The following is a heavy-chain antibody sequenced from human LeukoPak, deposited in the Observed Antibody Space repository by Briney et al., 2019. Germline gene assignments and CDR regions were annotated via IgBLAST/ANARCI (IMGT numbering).Heavy chain of an antibody. CDR3: ARDRVVLRGLYDY. J-gene: IGHJ4*02. D-gene: IGHD2-15*01. V-gene: IGHV4-31*03. CDR2: IYYSGST. Sequence: SETLSLTCTVSGGSISSGGYYWSWIRQHPGKGLEWIGYIYYSGSTYYNPSLKSRVTISVDTSKNQFSLKLSSVTAADTAVYYCARDRVVLRGLYDYWGQGTLVTVSS. CDR1: GGSISSGGYY.